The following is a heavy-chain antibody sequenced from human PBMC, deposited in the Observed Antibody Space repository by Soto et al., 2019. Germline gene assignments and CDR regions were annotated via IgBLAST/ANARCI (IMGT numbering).Heavy chain of an antibody. Sequence: QVQLVQSGAEVKKPGASVKVSCKASGYTFTSYGISWVRQAPGQRLEWMGWISAYNGNTKYTQKLQGRVTMTTDTSTSTGYMELRSLRSDDTAVYYCARDLAVGLVDYWGQGTLVTVSS. CDR3: ARDLAVGLVDY. D-gene: IGHD6-19*01. J-gene: IGHJ4*02. CDR1: GYTFTSYG. CDR2: ISAYNGNT. V-gene: IGHV1-18*01.